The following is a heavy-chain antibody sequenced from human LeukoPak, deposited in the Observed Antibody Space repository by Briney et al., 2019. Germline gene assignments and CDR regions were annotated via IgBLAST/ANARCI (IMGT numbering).Heavy chain of an antibody. D-gene: IGHD3-10*01. Sequence: ASVKVSCKASGYTFTSYGISWVRQAPGQGLEWMGWISAYNGNTNYAQKLQGRVTMTTDTSTSTAYVELRSLRSDDTAVYYCARVWFGELPYYFDYWGQGTLVTVSS. CDR1: GYTFTSYG. CDR2: ISAYNGNT. V-gene: IGHV1-18*01. J-gene: IGHJ4*02. CDR3: ARVWFGELPYYFDY.